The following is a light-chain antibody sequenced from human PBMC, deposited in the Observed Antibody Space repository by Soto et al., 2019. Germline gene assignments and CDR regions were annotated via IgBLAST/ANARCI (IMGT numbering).Light chain of an antibody. CDR2: EVT. J-gene: IGLJ1*01. Sequence: QSALTQPASVSGSPGQSIAISCTGSSSDIGIYKYVSWYQQHPGKVPKLIIYEVTDRPSGVSNRFSGSKSGNTASLTISGLHAEDEAEYYCSSYTNINTRACVFGTGTKLTVL. V-gene: IGLV2-14*01. CDR3: SSYTNINTRACV. CDR1: SSDIGIYKY.